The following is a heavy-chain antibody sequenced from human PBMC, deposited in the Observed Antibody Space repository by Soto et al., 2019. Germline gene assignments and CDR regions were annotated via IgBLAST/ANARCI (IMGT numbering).Heavy chain of an antibody. D-gene: IGHD1-26*01. CDR1: GGSITTSVL. J-gene: IGHJ4*02. V-gene: IGHV4-4*02. Sequence: PSETLSLTCDVSGGSITTSVLWTWVRQFPGGGLEWIGEIAHDGHTNYNPSMSGRVTMSVDLSNSKFSLNVASVNAADTAVYFCAGGRDYDYWGQGTLVTVSS. CDR3: AGGRDYDY. CDR2: IAHDGHT.